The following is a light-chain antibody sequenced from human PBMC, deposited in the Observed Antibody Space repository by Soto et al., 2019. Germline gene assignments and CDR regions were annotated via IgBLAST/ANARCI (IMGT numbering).Light chain of an antibody. Sequence: QSVLAQPPSASGSPGQSVTISCTGTSSDVGAYKYVSWYQHHPGKAPKLIIYEVSQRPSGVPDRFSGSKSGNTASLTVSGLQAEDEAHHYCTSYAGSNDRYVFGTGTKVTVL. CDR1: SSDVGAYKY. J-gene: IGLJ1*01. V-gene: IGLV2-8*01. CDR3: TSYAGSNDRYV. CDR2: EVS.